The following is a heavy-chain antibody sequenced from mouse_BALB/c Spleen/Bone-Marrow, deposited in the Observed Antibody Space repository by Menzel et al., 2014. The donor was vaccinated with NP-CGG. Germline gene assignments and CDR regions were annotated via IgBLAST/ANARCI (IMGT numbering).Heavy chain of an antibody. Sequence: EVMLVESEAELVRSGASVKLSCTASGFNIKDYYMHWVKRRPEQGLEWIGWIDPENGDTEYAPKFQGKATMTADTSSNTAYLQLSSLTSEDTAVYYCNEGYGNYGYWGQGTTLTVSS. CDR1: GFNIKDYY. CDR3: NEGYGNYGY. V-gene: IGHV14-4*02. CDR2: IDPENGDT. D-gene: IGHD2-10*02. J-gene: IGHJ2*01.